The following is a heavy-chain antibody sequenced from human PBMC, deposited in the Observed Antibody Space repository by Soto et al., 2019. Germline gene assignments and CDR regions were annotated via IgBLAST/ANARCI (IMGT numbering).Heavy chain of an antibody. CDR3: ARVRYDFWSGSTYYYGMDV. V-gene: IGHV6-1*01. Sequence: SQTLSLTCAISGDSVSSNSAAWNWIRQSPSRGLEWLGRTYYRSKWYNDYAVSVKSRITIHPDTSKNQFSLQLNSVTPGDTAVYYCARVRYDFWSGSTYYYGMDVWGQGTTVTVSS. J-gene: IGHJ6*02. CDR2: TYYRSKWYN. D-gene: IGHD3-3*01. CDR1: GDSVSSNSAA.